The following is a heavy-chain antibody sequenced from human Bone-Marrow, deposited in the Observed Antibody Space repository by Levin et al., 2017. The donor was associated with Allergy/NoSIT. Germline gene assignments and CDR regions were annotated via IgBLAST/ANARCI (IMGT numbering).Heavy chain of an antibody. CDR2: IRSNTYGGAK. Sequence: GESLKISCPGSGFTFGDYVVSWVRQAPGKGLEWVGFIRSNTYGGAKEYAASVKGRFSISRDDFESTVYLQMNSLEIDDTGVYYCTRSLEGFDPWGQGTLVTVSS. J-gene: IGHJ5*02. D-gene: IGHD5/OR15-5a*01. V-gene: IGHV3-49*04. CDR3: TRSLEGFDP. CDR1: GFTFGDYV.